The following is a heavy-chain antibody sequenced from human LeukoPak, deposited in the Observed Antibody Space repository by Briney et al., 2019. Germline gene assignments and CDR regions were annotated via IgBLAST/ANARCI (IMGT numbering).Heavy chain of an antibody. CDR2: IYYSGST. CDR1: GGSISSYY. J-gene: IGHJ4*02. Sequence: SETLSLTCTVSGGSISSYYWSWIRQPPGKGLEWIGYIYYSGSTNYSPSLKSRVTISVDTSKNQFSLKLSSVTAADTAVYYCARGSSSHKEGEFDYWGQGTLVTVSS. CDR3: ARGSSSHKEGEFDY. D-gene: IGHD6-13*01. V-gene: IGHV4-59*01.